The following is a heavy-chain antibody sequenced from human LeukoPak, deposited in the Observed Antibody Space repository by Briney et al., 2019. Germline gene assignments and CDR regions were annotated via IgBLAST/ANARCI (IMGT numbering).Heavy chain of an antibody. D-gene: IGHD1-26*01. CDR3: ARWGLSGSYYGGFDY. Sequence: GGSLRLSCAASGFTFSSYGMHWVRQAPGKGLEWVAVIWYDGSNKYYADSVKGRFTISRDNSKNTLYLQMNSLRAEDTAVYYCARWGLSGSYYGGFDYWGQGTLVTVSS. CDR1: GFTFSSYG. V-gene: IGHV3-33*01. CDR2: IWYDGSNK. J-gene: IGHJ4*02.